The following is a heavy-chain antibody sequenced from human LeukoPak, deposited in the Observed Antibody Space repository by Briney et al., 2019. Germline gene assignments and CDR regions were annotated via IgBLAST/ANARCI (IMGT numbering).Heavy chain of an antibody. CDR2: INWNGGST. V-gene: IGHV3-20*04. J-gene: IGHJ6*03. D-gene: IGHD3-22*01. CDR3: TSPTYYYDSSGYGPTGYMDV. CDR1: GFTFDDYG. Sequence: PGGSLRLSCAASGFTFDDYGMSWVRQAPGKGLEWVSGINWNGGSTGYADSVKGRFTISRDNAKNSLYLQMNSLKTEDTAVYYCTSPTYYYDSSGYGPTGYMDVWGKGTTVTVSS.